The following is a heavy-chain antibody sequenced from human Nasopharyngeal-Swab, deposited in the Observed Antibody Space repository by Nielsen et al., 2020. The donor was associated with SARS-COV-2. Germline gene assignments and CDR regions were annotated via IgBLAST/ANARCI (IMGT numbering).Heavy chain of an antibody. CDR1: GFTFSSYS. Sequence: GGSLRLSCAASGFTFSSYSMNWVRQAPGKGLEWVSSISSSSSYIYYADSVKGRFTISRDNAKNSLYLQMNSLRAEDTAVYYCARVSPPLLTGPYYYYGMDVWGQGTTVTVSS. CDR3: ARVSPPLLTGPYYYYGMDV. CDR2: ISSSSSYI. V-gene: IGHV3-21*01. J-gene: IGHJ6*02. D-gene: IGHD3-9*01.